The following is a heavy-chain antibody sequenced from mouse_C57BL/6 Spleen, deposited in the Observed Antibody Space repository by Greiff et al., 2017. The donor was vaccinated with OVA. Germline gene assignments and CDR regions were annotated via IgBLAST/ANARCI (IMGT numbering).Heavy chain of an antibody. V-gene: IGHV2-6-1*01. CDR3: ARHHNLYYAMDY. D-gene: IGHD1-3*01. CDR2: IWSDGST. Sequence: QVQLKQSGPGLVAPSQSLSITCTVSGFSLTSYGVHWVRQPPGKGLEWLVVIWSDGSTTYNSALKSRLSISKDNSKSQVFLKMNSLQTDDTAMYYCARHHNLYYAMDYWGQGTSVTVSS. CDR1: GFSLTSYG. J-gene: IGHJ4*01.